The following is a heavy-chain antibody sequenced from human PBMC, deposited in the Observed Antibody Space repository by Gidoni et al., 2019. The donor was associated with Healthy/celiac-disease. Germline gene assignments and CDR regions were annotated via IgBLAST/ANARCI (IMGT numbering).Heavy chain of an antibody. D-gene: IGHD3-10*01. CDR3: ARGQEWFGELSAFDI. Sequence: QLQLQESGPGLVKPSETLSLHCTVSGGSISSSSYYWGWIRQPPGKGLEWIGGIYYSGSPYYNPSLKSRVTISVDTSKNQFSLKLSSVTAADTAVYYCARGQEWFGELSAFDIWGQGTMVTVSS. CDR1: GGSISSSSYY. V-gene: IGHV4-39*07. J-gene: IGHJ3*02. CDR2: IYYSGSP.